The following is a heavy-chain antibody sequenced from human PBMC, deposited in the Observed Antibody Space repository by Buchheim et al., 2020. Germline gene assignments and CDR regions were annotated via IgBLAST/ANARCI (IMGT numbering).Heavy chain of an antibody. D-gene: IGHD3-16*01. J-gene: IGHJ5*02. V-gene: IGHV1-8*01. CDR1: GYTFSNYH. CDR2: MHPNNGHT. CDR3: ARALTSPDMGVFDP. Sequence: QVQLVQSGAEVKKPGASVKVSCKASGYTFSNYHINWVRQATGQGPEWMGWMHPNNGHTGYAQKFQGRVTMTRNTSISTAYMELSSLGSEDTAVYYCARALTSPDMGVFDPWGQGTL.